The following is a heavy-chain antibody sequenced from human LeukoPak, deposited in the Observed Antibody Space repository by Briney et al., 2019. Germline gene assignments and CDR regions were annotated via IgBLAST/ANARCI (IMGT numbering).Heavy chain of an antibody. CDR3: ARDHREVAPMPDY. CDR2: MNPNTGNT. CDR1: GNTFTNYD. D-gene: IGHD5-12*01. V-gene: IGHV1-8*01. Sequence: ASVKVSCKASGNTFTNYDINWVRQATGQGLEWMGWMNPNTGNTGYAQRLQGRVSMTRNTSISTAYMELRSLRSDDTAVYYCARDHREVAPMPDYWGQGALVTVSS. J-gene: IGHJ4*02.